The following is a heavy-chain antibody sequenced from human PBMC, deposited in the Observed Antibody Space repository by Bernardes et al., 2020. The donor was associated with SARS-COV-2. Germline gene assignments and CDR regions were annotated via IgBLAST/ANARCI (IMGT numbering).Heavy chain of an antibody. J-gene: IGHJ4*02. V-gene: IGHV3-23*01. D-gene: IGHD6-19*01. CDR1: GFIFKKYA. CDR2: IDKSGEYP. CDR3: ADDYSTGCLDF. Sequence: GGSLRLSCEASGFIFKKYAMTWVRQAPGKGLEWVSTIDKSGEYPYYADSVKGRFTISRDNSKNMLFLEMHSLRAEDTALYFCADDYSTGCLDFWGPGALVTVSS.